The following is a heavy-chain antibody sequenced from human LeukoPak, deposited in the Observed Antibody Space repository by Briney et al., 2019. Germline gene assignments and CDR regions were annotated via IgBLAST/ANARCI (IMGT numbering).Heavy chain of an antibody. CDR1: GGSLSSSAYY. Sequence: SETLSLTCTVSGGSLSSSAYYWGWIRQPPGKGLEWIGSIYYSGTTYYNPPLKSRVTISVDTSKNHFSLKLSSVTAADTAVYYCARLISSTGNFDYWGQGTLVTVSS. D-gene: IGHD1-14*01. CDR3: ARLISSTGNFDY. J-gene: IGHJ4*02. V-gene: IGHV4-39*02. CDR2: IYYSGTT.